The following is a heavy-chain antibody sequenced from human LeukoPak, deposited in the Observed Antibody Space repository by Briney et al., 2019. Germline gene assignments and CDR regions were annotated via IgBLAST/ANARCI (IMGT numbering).Heavy chain of an antibody. CDR2: ISAYNGNT. J-gene: IGHJ4*02. V-gene: IGHV1-18*04. Sequence: ASVKVSCKASGYTFTSYGISWVRQAPGQGLEWMGWISAYNGNTNYAQKLQGRVTMTTDTSTSTAYMELRSLRSDDTAVYYCARDSVCSGGSCYSHYFDYWGQGTLVIVSS. D-gene: IGHD2-15*01. CDR3: ARDSVCSGGSCYSHYFDY. CDR1: GYTFTSYG.